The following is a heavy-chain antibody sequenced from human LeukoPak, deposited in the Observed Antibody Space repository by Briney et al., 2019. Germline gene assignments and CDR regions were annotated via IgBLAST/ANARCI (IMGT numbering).Heavy chain of an antibody. CDR2: ISSSSSFT. CDR3: ARDLFSGYDPRTFDL. CDR1: GFTFSDYY. D-gene: IGHD5-12*01. J-gene: IGHJ4*02. Sequence: MAGGSLRLSCAASGFTFSDYYMSWMRQAPGKGLEWLSHISSSSSFTHYADSVEGRFTTSRDNAKNSLYLQMNSLRAEDTALYYCARDLFSGYDPRTFDLWGQGTLVTVSS. V-gene: IGHV3-11*06.